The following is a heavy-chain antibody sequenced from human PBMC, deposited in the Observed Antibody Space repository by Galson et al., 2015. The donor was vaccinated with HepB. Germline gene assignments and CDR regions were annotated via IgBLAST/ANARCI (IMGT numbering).Heavy chain of an antibody. CDR2: IIPIFGIA. D-gene: IGHD2-15*01. CDR1: GGTFSSYA. Sequence: SCAASGGTFSSYAISWVRQAPGLGLEWMGGIIPIFGIANYAQKFQGRVTITADESTSTAYMELSSLRSEDTAVYYCARGGGYCSGGSCYSPPRYFDLWGRGTLVTVSS. V-gene: IGHV1-69*01. J-gene: IGHJ2*01. CDR3: ARGGGYCSGGSCYSPPRYFDL.